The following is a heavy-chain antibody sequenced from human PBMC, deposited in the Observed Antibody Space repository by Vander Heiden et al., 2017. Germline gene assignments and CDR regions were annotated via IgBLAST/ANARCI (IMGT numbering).Heavy chain of an antibody. CDR3: AKVPDFWSGYYGPNFYYGMDV. D-gene: IGHD3-3*01. V-gene: IGHV3-30*18. CDR2: ISYDGSNK. Sequence: YGSYGMHWVRQAPGKGLEWVAVISYDGSNKYYADSVKGRFTISRDNSKNTLYLQMNSLRAEDTAVYYCAKVPDFWSGYYGPNFYYGMDVWGQGTTVTVSS. CDR1: YGSYG. J-gene: IGHJ6*02.